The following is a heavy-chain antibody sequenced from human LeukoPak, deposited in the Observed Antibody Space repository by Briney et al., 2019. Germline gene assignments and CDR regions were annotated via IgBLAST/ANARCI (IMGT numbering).Heavy chain of an antibody. J-gene: IGHJ4*02. CDR3: APIGVGH. CDR1: GFTFSSSW. D-gene: IGHD2-8*01. V-gene: IGHV3-74*01. Sequence: PGGSLRLSCVASGFTFSSSWMHWVRQAPGKGLVWVSRINSDGSSTTYADSVKGRFTISRDNAKSTLYMQMNSLRAEDTAVYYCAPIGVGHWGQGTLVTVSS. CDR2: INSDGSST.